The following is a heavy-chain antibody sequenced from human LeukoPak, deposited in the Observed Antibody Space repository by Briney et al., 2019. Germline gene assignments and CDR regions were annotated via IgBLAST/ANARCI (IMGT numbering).Heavy chain of an antibody. V-gene: IGHV3-23*01. CDR1: GFPFCSYP. CDR3: AKGPPYYYDSSGYLDY. D-gene: IGHD3-22*01. Sequence: GGSLRLSCAASGFPFCSYPISGVRQAPGKGLEWVSAISGSGGSTYYADSVKGRFTISRDNSKNTLYLQMNSLRAEDTAVYYCAKGPPYYYDSSGYLDYWGQGTLVTVS. CDR2: ISGSGGST. J-gene: IGHJ4*02.